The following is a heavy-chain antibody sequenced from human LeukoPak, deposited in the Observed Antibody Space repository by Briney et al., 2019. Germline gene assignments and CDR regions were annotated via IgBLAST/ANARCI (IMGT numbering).Heavy chain of an antibody. J-gene: IGHJ1*01. CDR1: GFTFSSSA. CDR2: ISYDGTNN. Sequence: GKSLRLSCVASGFTFSSSAFHWVRQAPGKGLDWVALISYDGTNNYYAESVKGRFPISRDNTRGTLYLQMDSLRIDDTAVYYCAKGSYTTGWYNYLDIWGQGGLVTVSS. D-gene: IGHD6-19*01. V-gene: IGHV3-30*18. CDR3: AKGSYTTGWYNYLDI.